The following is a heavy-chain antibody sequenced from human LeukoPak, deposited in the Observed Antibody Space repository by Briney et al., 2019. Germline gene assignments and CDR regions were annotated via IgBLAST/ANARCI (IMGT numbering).Heavy chain of an antibody. Sequence: KFQGRVTMTTDTSISTAYMEVTSLRAEDTAVYYCAREHVVVVAATVDAFDIWGQGTMVTVSS. D-gene: IGHD2-15*01. J-gene: IGHJ3*02. V-gene: IGHV1-2*02. CDR3: AREHVVVVAATVDAFDI.